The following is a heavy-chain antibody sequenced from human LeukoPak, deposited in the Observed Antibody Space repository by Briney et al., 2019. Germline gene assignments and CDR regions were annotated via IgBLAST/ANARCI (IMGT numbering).Heavy chain of an antibody. J-gene: IGHJ4*02. CDR1: GYTLTELS. CDR2: FDPEDGET. D-gene: IGHD1-26*01. V-gene: IGHV1-24*01. CDR3: ATVRSGSYYFDY. Sequence: GASVKVSCKVSGYTLTELSMHWVRQAPGKGLEWMGGFDPEDGETIYAQKFQGRVTMTEDTSTDTAYMELGSLRSEDTAVYYCATVRSGSYYFDYWGQGTLVTVSS.